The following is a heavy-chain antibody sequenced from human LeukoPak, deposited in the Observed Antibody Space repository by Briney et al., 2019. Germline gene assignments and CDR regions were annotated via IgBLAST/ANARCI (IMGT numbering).Heavy chain of an antibody. D-gene: IGHD3-16*01. CDR3: ARDGGFGGPGGDNWFDS. CDR2: ISYDGSNK. V-gene: IGHV3-30*04. J-gene: IGHJ5*01. Sequence: GGSLRLSCAASGFTFSSYAMHWVRQAPGKGLEWVAVISYDGSNKYYADSVKGRFTISRDNSKNTLYLQMNSLRAEDTAVYYCARDGGFGGPGGDNWFDSWGQGTLVTVSS. CDR1: GFTFSSYA.